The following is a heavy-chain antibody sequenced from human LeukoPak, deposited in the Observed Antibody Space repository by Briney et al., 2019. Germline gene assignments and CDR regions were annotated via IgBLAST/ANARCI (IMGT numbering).Heavy chain of an antibody. D-gene: IGHD4-17*01. CDR1: GFTFSSYA. Sequence: PGGSLRLSCAASGFTFSSYAMHWVRQALGKGLEWVAVISYDGSNKYYADSVKGRFTISRDNSKNTLYLQMNSLRAEDTAVYYCARDYGDYEAYPDYWGQGTLVTVSS. CDR3: ARDYGDYEAYPDY. V-gene: IGHV3-30-3*01. J-gene: IGHJ4*02. CDR2: ISYDGSNK.